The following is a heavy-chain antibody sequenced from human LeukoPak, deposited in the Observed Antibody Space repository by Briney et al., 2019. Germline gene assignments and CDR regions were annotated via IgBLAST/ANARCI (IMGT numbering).Heavy chain of an antibody. CDR2: LYSSGTT. CDR3: ARGPQFGRYFDWWDY. CDR1: GGSISSGSNY. D-gene: IGHD3-9*01. J-gene: IGHJ4*02. V-gene: IGHV4-61*02. Sequence: PSETLSLTCTVSGGSISSGSNYWSWIRQSAGKGLKWIGRLYSSGTTNYNPSLKSRVTISVDTSKNQFSLKLSSVTAADTAVYYCARGPQFGRYFDWWDYWGQGTLVTVSS.